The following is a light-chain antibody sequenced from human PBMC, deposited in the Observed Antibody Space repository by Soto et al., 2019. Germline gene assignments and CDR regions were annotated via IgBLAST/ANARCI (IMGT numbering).Light chain of an antibody. CDR3: QQYGTSEII. CDR1: QSLTNSF. Sequence: EFVLTQSPGTLSLSPGARAALSGRASQSLTNSFIARYQQRPGQAPRLLIYDTSSRASGIPDRFSGSGSGTDFTLTISRLETEDCAVFYCQQYGTSEIIFGQGTRLEIK. V-gene: IGKV3-20*01. J-gene: IGKJ5*01. CDR2: DTS.